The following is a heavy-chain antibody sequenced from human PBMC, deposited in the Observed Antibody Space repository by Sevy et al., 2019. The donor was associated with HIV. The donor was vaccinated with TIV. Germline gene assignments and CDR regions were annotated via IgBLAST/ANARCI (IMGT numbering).Heavy chain of an antibody. V-gene: IGHV4-30-2*01. J-gene: IGHJ6*02. CDR1: GGSISSGGYS. CDR3: ARVPIEYIYGYMGYYYYGMDV. D-gene: IGHD5-18*01. Sequence: SETLSLTCAVSGGSISSGGYSWSWTRHPPGKGLEWIGYIYHSGSTYYNPSLKSRVTISVDRSKNQFSLKLSSVTAADTAVYYCARVPIEYIYGYMGYYYYGMDVWGQGTTVTVSS. CDR2: IYHSGST.